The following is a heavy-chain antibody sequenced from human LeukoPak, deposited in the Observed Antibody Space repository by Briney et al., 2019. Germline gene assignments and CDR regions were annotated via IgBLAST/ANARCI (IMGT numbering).Heavy chain of an antibody. Sequence: SETLSLTCTVSGGSISSYYWSWIRQPPGKGLEWIGYIYYSGSTNYNPSLKSRVTISVDTSKNQFSLKLSSVTAADTAVYYCARVSIAAAGLDAFDIWGQGTMVTVSS. V-gene: IGHV4-59*01. CDR3: ARVSIAAAGLDAFDI. CDR2: IYYSGST. CDR1: GGSISSYY. J-gene: IGHJ3*02. D-gene: IGHD6-13*01.